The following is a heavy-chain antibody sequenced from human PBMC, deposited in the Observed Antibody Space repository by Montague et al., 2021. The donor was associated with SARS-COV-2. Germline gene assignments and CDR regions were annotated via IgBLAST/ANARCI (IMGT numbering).Heavy chain of an antibody. J-gene: IGHJ4*02. CDR1: GGSISSDY. V-gene: IGHV4-59*08. Sequence: SETLSLTCTVSGGSISSDYWTWIRQPPGKGLEWIGFVYYRGNTXXXPSXGGRVTISVDTSSNHFSLILSSVTAADTAIYYCARHYDHSSRVDSWGQGTLVTVSS. D-gene: IGHD3-16*01. CDR3: ARHYDHSSRVDS. CDR2: VYYRGNT.